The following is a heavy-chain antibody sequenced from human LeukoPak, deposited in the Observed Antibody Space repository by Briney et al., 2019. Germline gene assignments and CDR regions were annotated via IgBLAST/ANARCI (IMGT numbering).Heavy chain of an antibody. V-gene: IGHV3-21*01. CDR2: ISTGSSYI. CDR3: ARDSTPYDSSGYCYDY. CDR1: GFTFSAYS. D-gene: IGHD3-22*01. J-gene: IGHJ4*02. Sequence: GGSLRLSCAASGFTFSAYSMNWVRQAPGKGLEWVSSISTGSSYIYYADSVKGRFTISRENAKNSLYLQMNSLRAEDTAVYYCARDSTPYDSSGYCYDYWGQGALVTVSS.